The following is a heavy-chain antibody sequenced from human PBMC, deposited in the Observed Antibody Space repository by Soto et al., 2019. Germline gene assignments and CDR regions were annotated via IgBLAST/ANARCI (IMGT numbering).Heavy chain of an antibody. CDR3: VRDGHCVTTSSYGNWFDP. CDR2: ISGGGETI. J-gene: IGHJ5*02. D-gene: IGHD2-2*01. CDR1: RFTFSDYS. V-gene: IGHV3-48*01. Sequence: GGSLRLSCAASRFTFSDYSMNWVRQAPGKGLEWVSYISGGGETIYYADSVRGRFTISRDNAKNSLHLEMNSLRAEDTAVYYCVRDGHCVTTSSYGNWFDPWGQETLATVSS.